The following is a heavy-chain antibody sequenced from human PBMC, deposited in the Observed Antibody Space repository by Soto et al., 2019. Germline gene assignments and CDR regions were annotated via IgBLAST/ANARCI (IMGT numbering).Heavy chain of an antibody. Sequence: QVQLVQSGAEVKKPGASVKVSCKASGYTFTSYGITWVRQAPGQGLEWMGWVNIYEGSTNYAQKFQGRVTMTTDTSTSTVYLELRSLRSDGTAIYYCARERGGYSYGDYWGQGTLVTVSS. CDR1: GYTFTSYG. CDR3: ARERGGYSYGDY. D-gene: IGHD5-18*01. CDR2: VNIYEGST. V-gene: IGHV1-18*01. J-gene: IGHJ4*02.